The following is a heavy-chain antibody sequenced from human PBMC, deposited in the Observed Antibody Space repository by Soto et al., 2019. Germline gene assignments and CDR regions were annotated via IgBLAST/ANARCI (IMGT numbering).Heavy chain of an antibody. Sequence: ASGRVCLTGADAESADSSGGYYWRLIRQPPGKGLEWIGYIYYSGSTYYNPSLKSRVTISVDTSKNQFSLNLNSVTAADTAVYYCARHGSGSQYPIDHWGQGTLVTVSS. CDR1: ESADSSGGYY. V-gene: IGHV4-30-4*01. CDR3: ARHGSGSQYPIDH. CDR2: IYYSGST. D-gene: IGHD3-10*01. J-gene: IGHJ4*02.